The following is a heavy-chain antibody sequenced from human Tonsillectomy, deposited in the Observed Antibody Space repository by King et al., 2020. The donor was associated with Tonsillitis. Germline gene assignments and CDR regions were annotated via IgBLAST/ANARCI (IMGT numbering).Heavy chain of an antibody. Sequence: VQLVESGAEVKKPGASVKVSCQASGYSFTGYSIHWVRQAPGQGLDWMGRINPDSGAADYALRFEDRVTMTTDTSFRTAYLELSRLRSDDTAVFYCARRTGLLSFDYWGQGILVTVSS. D-gene: IGHD1-26*01. CDR2: INPDSGAA. J-gene: IGHJ4*02. CDR1: GYSFTGYS. V-gene: IGHV1-2*06. CDR3: ARRTGLLSFDY.